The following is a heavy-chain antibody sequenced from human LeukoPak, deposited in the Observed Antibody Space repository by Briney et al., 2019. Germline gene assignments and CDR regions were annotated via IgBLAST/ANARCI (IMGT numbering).Heavy chain of an antibody. V-gene: IGHV3-66*01. CDR2: IYSGGST. D-gene: IGHD2-15*01. J-gene: IGHJ4*02. CDR1: GFTVSSNY. Sequence: PGGSLRLSCAASGFTVSSNYMSWVRQAPGKGLEWVSVIYSGGSTYYADSVKGRFTISRDNSKNMLYLQMNSLRAEDTAVYYCARDSRRILPSDWGQGTLVTVSS. CDR3: ARDSRRILPSD.